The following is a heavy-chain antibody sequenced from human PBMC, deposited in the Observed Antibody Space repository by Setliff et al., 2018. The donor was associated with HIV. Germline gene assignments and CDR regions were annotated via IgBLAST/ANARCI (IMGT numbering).Heavy chain of an antibody. J-gene: IGHJ4*02. CDR1: GFTFSSYW. CDR2: IKEDGSDK. Sequence: GSLRLSCAASGFTFSSYWMSWVRQAPGKGLEWVANIKEDGSDKAYVDSVKGRFTISRDNAKNSLYLQMNSLRVDDTAVYYCARDHGEKDYWGQGTLVTVSS. CDR3: ARDHGEKDY. V-gene: IGHV3-7*01.